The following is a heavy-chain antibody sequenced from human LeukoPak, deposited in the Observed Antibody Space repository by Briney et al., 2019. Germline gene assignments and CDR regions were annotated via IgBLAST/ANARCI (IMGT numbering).Heavy chain of an antibody. CDR2: INPSGGST. D-gene: IGHD3-22*01. CDR1: GYTFTSYY. Sequence: ASVKVSCKASGYTFTSYYMHWVRQDPGQGLEWMGIINPSGGSTSYAQKFQGRVTMTRDTSTSTVYMELSSLRSEDTAVYYCARDRAGDSSGYYRSLRYFDLWGHGTLVTVSS. J-gene: IGHJ2*01. V-gene: IGHV1-46*01. CDR3: ARDRAGDSSGYYRSLRYFDL.